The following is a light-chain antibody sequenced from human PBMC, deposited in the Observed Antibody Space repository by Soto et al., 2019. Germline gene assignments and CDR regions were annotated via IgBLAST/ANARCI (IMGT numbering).Light chain of an antibody. CDR1: QSISSW. J-gene: IGKJ1*01. V-gene: IGKV1-5*01. CDR2: DAS. CDR3: QQYNSYSWT. Sequence: IQMTQSRSTLSASVGDRVSITCRASQSISSWLAWYQQKPGKAPKLLIYDASSLESGVPSRFSGSGSGTEFTLTISSLQPDDFATYYCQQYNSYSWTFGQGTKVDIK.